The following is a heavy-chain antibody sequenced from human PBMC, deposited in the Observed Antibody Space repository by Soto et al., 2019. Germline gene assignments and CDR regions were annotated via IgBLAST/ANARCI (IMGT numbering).Heavy chain of an antibody. V-gene: IGHV3-23*01. CDR3: AKAPISLDGSGYYFASFDY. Sequence: LRLSCAASGFTFSIYAMNWVRQAPGKGLEWVSTLSGSGSGSYYPDSLRGRFTISRDNSKNTLYLQMNNLRAEDTAVYYCAKAPISLDGSGYYFASFDYWGHGTRVTVSS. CDR1: GFTFSIYA. CDR2: LSGSGSGS. D-gene: IGHD3-22*01. J-gene: IGHJ4*01.